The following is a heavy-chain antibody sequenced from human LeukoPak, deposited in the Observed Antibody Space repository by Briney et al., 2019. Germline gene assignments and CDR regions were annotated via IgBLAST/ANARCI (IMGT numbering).Heavy chain of an antibody. Sequence: GGSLRLSCAASGFTFSSYAMSWVRQAPGKGLEWVSAISGSGGSTYYADSVKGRVTTSRDNSKNTLDLQMNNLRAEDTAVYYCGKEVARGSFVDFWGQGTLVTVSS. CDR2: ISGSGGST. CDR1: GFTFSSYA. D-gene: IGHD1-26*01. J-gene: IGHJ4*02. V-gene: IGHV3-23*01. CDR3: GKEVARGSFVDF.